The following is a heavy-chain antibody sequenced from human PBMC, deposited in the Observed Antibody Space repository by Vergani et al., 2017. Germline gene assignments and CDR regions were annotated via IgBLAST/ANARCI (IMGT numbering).Heavy chain of an antibody. V-gene: IGHV3-33*01. CDR1: GFTFSSYG. CDR3: ARSYYYDSSGYSPAGY. D-gene: IGHD3-22*01. Sequence: QVQLVESGGGVVQPGRSLRLSCAASGFTFSSYGMHWVRQAPGKGLEWVAVIWYDGSKKYYADSVKGRFTISRDKSKTTVYLQMNSLRGEDTAVYYCARSYYYDSSGYSPAGYWGQGTLVTVS. CDR2: IWYDGSKK. J-gene: IGHJ4*02.